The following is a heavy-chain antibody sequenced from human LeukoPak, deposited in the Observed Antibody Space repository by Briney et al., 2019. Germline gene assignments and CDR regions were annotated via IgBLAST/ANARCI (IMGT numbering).Heavy chain of an antibody. Sequence: ASVKVSCKVSGYTLTELSMHWVRQAPGKGLEWMGGFDPEDGETIYAQKFQGRVTMTEDTSTDTAYMELSSLRSEDTAVYYCATGRRYSYGPWYYFDYWGQGTLVTVSS. CDR3: ATGRRYSYGPWYYFDY. J-gene: IGHJ4*02. D-gene: IGHD5-18*01. V-gene: IGHV1-24*01. CDR1: GYTLTELS. CDR2: FDPEDGET.